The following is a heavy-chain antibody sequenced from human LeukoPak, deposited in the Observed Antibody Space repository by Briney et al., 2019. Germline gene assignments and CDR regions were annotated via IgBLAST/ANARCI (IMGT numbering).Heavy chain of an antibody. D-gene: IGHD1-26*01. CDR3: ARYTSNVVGKRHYFDY. CDR1: GFTFSSYG. J-gene: IGHJ4*02. CDR2: IRYDGSNK. Sequence: SGGSLRLSCAASGFTFSSYGMHWVRQAPGKGLEWVAFIRYDGSNKYYADSVKGRFTISRDNTKNSLYLQMNSLRAEDTAVYYCARYTSNVVGKRHYFDYWGQGTLVTVSS. V-gene: IGHV3-33*08.